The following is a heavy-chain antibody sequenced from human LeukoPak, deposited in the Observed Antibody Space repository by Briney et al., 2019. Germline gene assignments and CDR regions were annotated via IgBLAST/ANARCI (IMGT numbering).Heavy chain of an antibody. CDR1: GFTFSSYG. CDR3: AKGDGYCSGGSCY. V-gene: IGHV3-23*01. Sequence: GGSLRLSCAASGFTFSSYGMSWVRQAPGKGLEWVSAISGSGGSTYCADSVKGRFTIPRDNSKNTLYLQMNSLRAEDTAVYYCAKGDGYCSGGSCYWGQGTLVTVSS. CDR2: ISGSGGST. D-gene: IGHD2-15*01. J-gene: IGHJ4*02.